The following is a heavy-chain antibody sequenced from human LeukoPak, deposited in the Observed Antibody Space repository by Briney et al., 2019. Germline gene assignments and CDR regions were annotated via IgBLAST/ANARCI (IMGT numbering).Heavy chain of an antibody. J-gene: IGHJ4*02. CDR3: ARRIRGAPTDH. V-gene: IGHV1-8*01. CDR1: GYTFTTYD. Sequence: GASVKVSCKASGYTFTTYDLNWVRQATGQGLEWMGWMNPNSGNTGYAQKFQGRVTVTRNTSISTAYMELNNLTSEDTAVYYCARRIRGAPTDHWGQGTLVTVSS. CDR2: MNPNSGNT. D-gene: IGHD3-10*01.